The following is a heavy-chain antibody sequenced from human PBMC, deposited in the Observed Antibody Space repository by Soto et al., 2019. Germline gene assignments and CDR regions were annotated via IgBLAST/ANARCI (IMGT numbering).Heavy chain of an antibody. CDR1: GFTFSSYA. J-gene: IGHJ3*02. CDR3: ATDRVVLPAAMTTRDAFDI. V-gene: IGHV3-23*01. D-gene: IGHD2-2*01. Sequence: GGSLRLSCAASGFTFSSYAMSWVRQAPGKGLEWVSAISGSGGSTYYADSVKGRFTISRDNSKNTLYLQMNSLRAEDTAVSYCATDRVVLPAAMTTRDAFDIWGGGTMVTGS. CDR2: ISGSGGST.